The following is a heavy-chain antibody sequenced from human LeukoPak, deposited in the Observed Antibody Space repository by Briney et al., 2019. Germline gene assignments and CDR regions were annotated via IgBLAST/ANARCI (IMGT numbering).Heavy chain of an antibody. CDR2: IYYSGST. CDR3: ARQTPVYCTNGVCYYWYFDL. D-gene: IGHD2-8*01. Sequence: SETLSLTCTVSGGSISSYYWSWIRQPPGKGLEWIGYIYYSGSTNYNPSLKSRVTISVDTSKNQFSLKLSSVTAADTAVYYCARQTPVYCTNGVCYYWYFDLWGRGTLVTVSS. J-gene: IGHJ2*01. CDR1: GGSISSYY. V-gene: IGHV4-59*08.